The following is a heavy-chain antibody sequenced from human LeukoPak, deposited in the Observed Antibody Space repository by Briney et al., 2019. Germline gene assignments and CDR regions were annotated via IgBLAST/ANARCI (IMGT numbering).Heavy chain of an antibody. Sequence: ASVKVPCKASGYTFTSYTMNWVRQAPGQGLEWMGWINTNTGNPTYAQGFTGRFVFSLDTSVSTAYLQISSLKAEDTAVYYCARDHRDYSSSWSFYFYYGMDVWGQGTTVTVSS. CDR2: INTNTGNP. J-gene: IGHJ6*02. CDR1: GYTFTSYT. V-gene: IGHV7-4-1*02. CDR3: ARDHRDYSSSWSFYFYYGMDV. D-gene: IGHD6-13*01.